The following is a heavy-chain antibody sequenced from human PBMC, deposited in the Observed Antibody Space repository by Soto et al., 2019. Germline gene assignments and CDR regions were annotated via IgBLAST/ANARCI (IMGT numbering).Heavy chain of an antibody. J-gene: IGHJ3*02. CDR3: ASDYYGSGSYSRAFPIDI. D-gene: IGHD3-10*01. V-gene: IGHV3-11*01. Sequence: GGSLRLSCAASGFTFSDYYMSWIRQAPGKGLEWVSYISSSGSTIYYADSVKGRFTISRDNAKNSLYLQMNSLRAEDTAVYYCASDYYGSGSYSRAFPIDIWGQGTMLTVSS. CDR1: GFTFSDYY. CDR2: ISSSGSTI.